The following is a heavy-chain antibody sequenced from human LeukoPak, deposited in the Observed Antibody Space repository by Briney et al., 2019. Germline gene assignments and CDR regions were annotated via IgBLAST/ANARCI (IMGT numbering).Heavy chain of an antibody. CDR2: INPNSGGT. J-gene: IGHJ4*02. V-gene: IGHV1-2*02. CDR1: GYTFTAYY. CDR3: ARDPNDYTDTSGYYRGDFDY. D-gene: IGHD3-22*01. Sequence: ASVKVSCKASGYTFTAYYIHWVRQAPGQGPERMGWINPNSGGTNYAQKFQARVTMTRDTSITTAYMELRRLRSDDTAVYYCARDPNDYTDTSGYYRGDFDYWGQGTPVTVSS.